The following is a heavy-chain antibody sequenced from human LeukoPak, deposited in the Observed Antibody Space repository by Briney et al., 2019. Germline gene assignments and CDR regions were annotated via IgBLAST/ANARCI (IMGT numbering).Heavy chain of an antibody. V-gene: IGHV3-66*02. D-gene: IGHD6-13*01. Sequence: PGGSLRLPCAASGFNVCSNYMTWIRQAPGKGLEWVSLIYGADAAYYAESVRGRFMISRDNLKNTLFLQMNSLRVEDTAVYYCVTSTGQQFIPYDYWGQGTHVTVSS. CDR3: VTSTGQQFIPYDY. CDR2: IYGADAA. CDR1: GFNVCSNY. J-gene: IGHJ4*02.